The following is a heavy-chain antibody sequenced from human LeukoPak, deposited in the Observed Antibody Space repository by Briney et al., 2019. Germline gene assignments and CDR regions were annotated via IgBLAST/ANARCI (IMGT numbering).Heavy chain of an antibody. V-gene: IGHV3-7*01. CDR2: IKHDGSQK. CDR3: TRDQQGPNIYHSEY. D-gene: IGHD3-16*02. CDR1: GVTFSSYW. J-gene: IGHJ4*02. Sequence: GGSLRLSCAVSGVTFSSYWMSWVRQAPGEGLEWVANIKHDGSQKFYLDSVKGRFTISRDNAKNSLYLQMNSLRADDTAVYFCTRDQQGPNIYHSEYWGQGTLVTVSS.